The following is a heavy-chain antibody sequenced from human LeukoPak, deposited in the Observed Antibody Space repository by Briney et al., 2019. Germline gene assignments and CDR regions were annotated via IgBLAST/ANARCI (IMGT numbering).Heavy chain of an antibody. Sequence: GASVKVSCKASGGTFSSYGISWVRQAPGQGLERMGRIIPILGLTNYAQKFQGRVTITADKSTSTAYMELSSLRSEDTAMYYCARDSALAHYFDYWGQGTLVTVSS. CDR2: IIPILGLT. CDR3: ARDSALAHYFDY. V-gene: IGHV1-69*04. CDR1: GGTFSSYG. D-gene: IGHD3-16*01. J-gene: IGHJ4*02.